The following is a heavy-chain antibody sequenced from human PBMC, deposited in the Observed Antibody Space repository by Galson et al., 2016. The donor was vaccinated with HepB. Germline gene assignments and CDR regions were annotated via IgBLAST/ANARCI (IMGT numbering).Heavy chain of an antibody. J-gene: IGHJ1*01. CDR2: ISHSGSI. Sequence: SETLSLTCAVYGASFSGYCWTWIRQPPGKGLEWIGEISHSGSINYNPSLKSRVTISGDPSKNQFSLNLTSVTAADTAVYYCARGGARRYSSGWTYAEYFQLWGQGTLVTASS. CDR1: GASFSGYC. V-gene: IGHV4-34*01. D-gene: IGHD6-25*01. CDR3: ARGGARRYSSGWTYAEYFQL.